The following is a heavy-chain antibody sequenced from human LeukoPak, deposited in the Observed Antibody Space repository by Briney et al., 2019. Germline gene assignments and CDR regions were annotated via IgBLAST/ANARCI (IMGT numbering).Heavy chain of an antibody. CDR2: ISSSSSYI. Sequence: GGSLRLACAASGFTFSSYSMNWVRQAPGKGLEWVSSISSSSSYIYYADSVKGRFTISRDNAKNSLYLQMNSLRAEDTAVYYCARDASLQMVYAPYYFDYWGQGTLVTVSS. CDR3: ARDASLQMVYAPYYFDY. V-gene: IGHV3-21*01. CDR1: GFTFSSYS. J-gene: IGHJ4*02. D-gene: IGHD2-8*01.